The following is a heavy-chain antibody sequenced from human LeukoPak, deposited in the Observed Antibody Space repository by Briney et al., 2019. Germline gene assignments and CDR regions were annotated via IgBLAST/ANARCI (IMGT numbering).Heavy chain of an antibody. CDR3: AKKAEAFGDSVTQH. Sequence: GGSLRLSCAASGFTFSSYAMSWVRQAPGKGLEWVSGISGSGTATYYVDSVKGRFTISRDNSKNTLYLQMNSLRAEDTAVYYCAKKAEAFGDSVTQHWGQGTLVTVSS. V-gene: IGHV3-23*01. CDR1: GFTFSSYA. J-gene: IGHJ1*01. CDR2: ISGSGTAT. D-gene: IGHD4-17*01.